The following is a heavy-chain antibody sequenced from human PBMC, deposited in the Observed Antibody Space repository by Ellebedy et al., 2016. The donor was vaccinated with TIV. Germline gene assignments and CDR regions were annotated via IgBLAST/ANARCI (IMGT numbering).Heavy chain of an antibody. CDR2: IYYSGST. CDR1: GGSISSYY. Sequence: SETLSLXXTVSGGSISSYYWSWIRQPPGKGLEWIGYIYYSGSTNYNPSLKSRVTISVDTSKNQFSLKLSSVTAADTAVYYCARWVHDDYIWGSVIHWGQGTLVTVSS. CDR3: ARWVHDDYIWGSVIH. D-gene: IGHD3-16*01. V-gene: IGHV4-59*01. J-gene: IGHJ4*02.